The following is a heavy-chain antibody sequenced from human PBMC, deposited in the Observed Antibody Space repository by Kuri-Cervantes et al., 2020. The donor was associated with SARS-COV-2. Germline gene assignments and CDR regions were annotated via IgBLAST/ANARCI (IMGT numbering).Heavy chain of an antibody. J-gene: IGHJ3*02. V-gene: IGHV3-21*04. Sequence: GESLKISCAASGFTFSSYAMHWVRQAPGKGLEWVSSITRSSVYISYADSLKGRFTISRDNAKNSLYLQMNSLRAEDTAVYYCAKVENYGNAFDIWGQGTMVTVSS. CDR1: GFTFSSYA. CDR2: ITRSSVYI. CDR3: AKVENYGNAFDI. D-gene: IGHD1-7*01.